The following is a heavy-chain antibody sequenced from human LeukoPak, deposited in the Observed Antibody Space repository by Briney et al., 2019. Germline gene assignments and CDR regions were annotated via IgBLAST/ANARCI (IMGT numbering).Heavy chain of an antibody. D-gene: IGHD6-13*01. V-gene: IGHV3-11*01. J-gene: IGHJ4*02. CDR2: ISSSGSTI. CDR1: GFTFSDYY. Sequence: GGSLRLSCAASGFTFSDYYMSWIRQAPGKGLEWVSYISSSGSTIYYADSVKGRFTISRDNAKNSLYLQMNSLRAEDTAVYYCAREEIGVQAAAAGTVDYWGQGTLVTVSS. CDR3: AREEIGVQAAAAGTVDY.